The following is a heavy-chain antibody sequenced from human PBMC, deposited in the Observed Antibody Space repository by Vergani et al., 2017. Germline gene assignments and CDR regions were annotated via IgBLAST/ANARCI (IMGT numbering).Heavy chain of an antibody. CDR1: GGSFSGYY. Sequence: QVQLQQWGAGLLKPSETLSLTCAVYGGSFSGYYWSWIRQPPGKGLEWIGEINHSGSTNYNPSLKSRVTISVDTSKNQFSLKLSSVTAADTAVYYCATEQAAGSDDYYYYGMDVWGQGTTVTVSS. J-gene: IGHJ6*02. CDR3: ATEQAAGSDDYYYYGMDV. D-gene: IGHD6-13*01. CDR2: INHSGST. V-gene: IGHV4-34*01.